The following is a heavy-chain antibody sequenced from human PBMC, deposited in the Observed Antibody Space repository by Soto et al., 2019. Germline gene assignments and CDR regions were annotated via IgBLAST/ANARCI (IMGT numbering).Heavy chain of an antibody. CDR1: GGSISSGGYS. Sequence: SETLSLTCAVSGGSISSGGYSWSWIRQPPGKGLEWIGYIYHSGSTYYNPSLKSRVTISVDRSKNQFSLKLSSVTAADTAVYYCAVSGYSLLYYFDYWGQGTLVTVSS. CDR2: IYHSGST. V-gene: IGHV4-30-2*01. J-gene: IGHJ4*02. D-gene: IGHD3-22*01. CDR3: AVSGYSLLYYFDY.